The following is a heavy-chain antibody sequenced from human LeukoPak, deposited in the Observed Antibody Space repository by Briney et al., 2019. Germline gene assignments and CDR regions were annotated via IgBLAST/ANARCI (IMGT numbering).Heavy chain of an antibody. J-gene: IGHJ3*02. D-gene: IGHD3-22*01. CDR3: ARLDSSGYGNAFDI. V-gene: IGHV4-59*12. Sequence: SETLSLTCTVSGGSISSYYWSWIRQPPGKGLEWIGSIYYSGSTYYNPSLKSRVTISVDTSKNQFSLKLSSVTAADTAVYYCARLDSSGYGNAFDIWGQGTMVTVSS. CDR1: GGSISSYY. CDR2: IYYSGST.